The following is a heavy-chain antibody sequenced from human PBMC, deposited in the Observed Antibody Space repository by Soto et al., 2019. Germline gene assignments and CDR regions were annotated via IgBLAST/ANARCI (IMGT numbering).Heavy chain of an antibody. J-gene: IGHJ4*02. CDR1: GFTFSTYS. CDR2: ISGSGNYT. Sequence: GGSLRLSCAASGFTFSTYSMSWVRQAPGKGLEWVSSISGSGNYTHYADFLRGRFTISRDNAKTSLYLQMNSLRAEDTAVYYCAGEGINNYNEYYFDSWGQGTVVTVSS. V-gene: IGHV3-21*01. D-gene: IGHD4-4*01. CDR3: AGEGINNYNEYYFDS.